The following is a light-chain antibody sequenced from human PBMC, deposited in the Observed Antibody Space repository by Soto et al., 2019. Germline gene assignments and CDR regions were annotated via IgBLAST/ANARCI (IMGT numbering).Light chain of an antibody. J-gene: IGKJ2*01. Sequence: DIVMTQSPDSLAVSLGERATINCKSSQSVLYTSNNKNYLAWYQQKPGQPPKLLIYWASARDSGVPDRFSGSGSGTDFNLTVSSLQAEDVAVYYCQQYYSSPYTFGQGTKLEIQ. CDR3: QQYYSSPYT. V-gene: IGKV4-1*01. CDR1: QSVLYTSNNKNY. CDR2: WAS.